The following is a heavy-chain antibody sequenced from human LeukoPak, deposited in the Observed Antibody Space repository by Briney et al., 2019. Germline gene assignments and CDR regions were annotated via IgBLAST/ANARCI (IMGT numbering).Heavy chain of an antibody. J-gene: IGHJ4*02. D-gene: IGHD5-12*01. CDR3: AKARYSGRRLSGYFDY. CDR2: ISGSGGST. Sequence: GGSLRLSCAASGFTFSSYGMSWVRQAPGKGLEWVSAISGSGGSTYYADSVKGRFTISRDNSKNTLYLQMNSLRAEDTAVHYCAKARYSGRRLSGYFDYWGQGTLVTVSS. V-gene: IGHV3-23*01. CDR1: GFTFSSYG.